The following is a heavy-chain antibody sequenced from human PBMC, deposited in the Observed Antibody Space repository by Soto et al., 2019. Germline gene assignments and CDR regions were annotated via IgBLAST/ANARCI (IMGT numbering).Heavy chain of an antibody. CDR2: INSDVSST. V-gene: IGHV3-74*01. D-gene: IGHD3-16*02. Sequence: PWNWPLFVSRINSDVSSTIYADSVKRRFTISRDNANDTLYLQMNSPRAEDSAVYYCASVGLYGGCSFRYDFEYLGNGTPVTVS. CDR3: ASVGLYGGCSFRYDFEY. J-gene: IGHJ4*01.